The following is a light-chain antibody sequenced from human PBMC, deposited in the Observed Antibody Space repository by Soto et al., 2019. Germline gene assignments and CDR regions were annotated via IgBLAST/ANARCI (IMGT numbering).Light chain of an antibody. CDR1: QSISSW. J-gene: IGKJ1*01. Sequence: DIQMTQSHSTLSASVGDRVTITCRASQSISSWLAWYQQKPGKAPKLLIFAASSLQSGVPSRFSGSRSGPDFTLTISSLQPEDFATYYCQQSYSSPPTFGQGTKVDIK. V-gene: IGKV1-39*01. CDR2: AAS. CDR3: QQSYSSPPT.